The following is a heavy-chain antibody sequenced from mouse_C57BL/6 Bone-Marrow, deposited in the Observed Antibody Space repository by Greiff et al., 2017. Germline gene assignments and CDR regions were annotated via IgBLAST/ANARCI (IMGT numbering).Heavy chain of an antibody. V-gene: IGHV1-18*01. CDR3: ARFDYDGAWFAY. D-gene: IGHD2-4*01. Sequence: VQLKQSGPELVKPGASVKIPCKASGYTFTDYNMDWVKQSHGKSLEWIGDINPNNGGTIYNQKFKGKATLTVDKSSSTAYMELRSLKSEDTAVYYCARFDYDGAWFAYWGQGTLVTVSA. J-gene: IGHJ3*01. CDR2: INPNNGGT. CDR1: GYTFTDYN.